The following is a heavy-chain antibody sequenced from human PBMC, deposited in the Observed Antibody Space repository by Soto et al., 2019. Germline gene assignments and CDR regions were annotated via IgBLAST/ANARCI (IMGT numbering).Heavy chain of an antibody. V-gene: IGHV3-74*01. J-gene: IGHJ4*02. CDR2: IDSDGSDT. CDR3: ARDGYIGFDY. CDR1: GFTFSNYL. Sequence: GGSLRLSCAASGFTFSNYLMHWVRQGPGKGPVWVSRIDSDGSDTIYADSVKGRFTISRDNAKNTLFLQMHSLRAEDMGVYYCARDGYIGFDYWGQGTLVTVSS. D-gene: IGHD5-12*01.